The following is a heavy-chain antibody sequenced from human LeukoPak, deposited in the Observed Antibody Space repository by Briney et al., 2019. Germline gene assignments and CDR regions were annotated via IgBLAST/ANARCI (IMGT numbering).Heavy chain of an antibody. Sequence: PSETLSLTCTVSGGSISRSSCYWGWIRQPPGKGLEWIASIYYSGSTYYNPSLKSRVTISLDTSKSQLSLKLSSVTAADTAIYYCARREGYFDYWGQGNLVTVSS. CDR2: IYYSGST. J-gene: IGHJ4*02. V-gene: IGHV4-39*01. CDR1: GGSISRSSCY. CDR3: ARREGYFDY.